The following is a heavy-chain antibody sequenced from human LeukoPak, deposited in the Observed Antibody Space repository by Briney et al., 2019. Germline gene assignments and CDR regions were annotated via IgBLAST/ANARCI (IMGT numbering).Heavy chain of an antibody. CDR1: GFTFSSYS. CDR2: ISSSSSYI. CDR3: ARVRFGRWFGEYNFDY. D-gene: IGHD3-10*01. Sequence: TGGSLRLSCAASGFTFSSYSMNWVRQAPGKGLECVSSISSSSSYIYYADSVKGRFTISRDNSKNTLYLQMNSLRAEDTAVYYCARVRFGRWFGEYNFDYWGQGTLVTVSS. V-gene: IGHV3-21*01. J-gene: IGHJ4*02.